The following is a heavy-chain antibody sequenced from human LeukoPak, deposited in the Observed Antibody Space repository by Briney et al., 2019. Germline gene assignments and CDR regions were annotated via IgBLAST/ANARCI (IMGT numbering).Heavy chain of an antibody. CDR2: INHRGST. CDR1: GGAFSGYH. J-gene: IGHJ4*02. D-gene: IGHD2-15*01. V-gene: IGHV4-34*01. Sequence: SETLSLTCAIYGGAFSGYHWSWIRQPRGKGLEWIGEINHRGSTNYNPSLRSRVTISIDTSRNRFSLELSSVTAADTAVYYCARDPVYCSGGSCYSGIDYWGQGTLVTVSS. CDR3: ARDPVYCSGGSCYSGIDY.